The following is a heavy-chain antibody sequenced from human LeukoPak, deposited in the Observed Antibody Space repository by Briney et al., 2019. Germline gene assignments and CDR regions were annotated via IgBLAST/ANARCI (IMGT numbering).Heavy chain of an antibody. D-gene: IGHD5-18*01. J-gene: IGHJ6*02. V-gene: IGHV3-9*01. CDR1: GFTFDDYA. CDR2: ISWNSGSI. CDR3: AKDRANTAMGLYYYYGMDV. Sequence: GRSLRLSCAASGFTFDDYAMPWVRQAPGKGLEWVSGISWNSGSIGYADSVKGRFTISRDNAKNSLYLQMNSLRAEDTALYYCAKDRANTAMGLYYYYGMDVWGQGTTVTVSS.